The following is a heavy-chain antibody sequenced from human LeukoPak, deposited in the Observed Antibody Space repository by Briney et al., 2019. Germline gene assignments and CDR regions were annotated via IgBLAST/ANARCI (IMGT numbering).Heavy chain of an antibody. CDR1: GFSFSERN. J-gene: IGHJ4*02. V-gene: IGHV3-11*06. CDR2: ISRTSSDI. CDR3: ARRAGYCSDGICYSGNYFDY. Sequence: GGSLRLSCAASGFSFSERNMTWVRQAPGKGLEWLSYISRTSSDINYADSVKGRFTISRDNAENSLYLQMDSLRVEDTAVYFCARRAGYCSDGICYSGNYFDYWGQGTLVTVSS. D-gene: IGHD2-15*01.